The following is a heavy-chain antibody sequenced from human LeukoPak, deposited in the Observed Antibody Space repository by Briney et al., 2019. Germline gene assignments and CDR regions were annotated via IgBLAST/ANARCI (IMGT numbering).Heavy chain of an antibody. CDR3: ASAKDTAMVSFDY. CDR1: GGSISSGGYY. V-gene: IGHV4-31*03. Sequence: SETLSLTCTVSGGSISSGGYYWSWIRQLPGKGLEWIGYIYYSGSTYYNPSLKSRVTISVDTSKNQFSLKLSSVTAADTAVYYCASAKDTAMVSFDYWGQGTLVTVSS. J-gene: IGHJ4*02. CDR2: IYYSGST. D-gene: IGHD5-18*01.